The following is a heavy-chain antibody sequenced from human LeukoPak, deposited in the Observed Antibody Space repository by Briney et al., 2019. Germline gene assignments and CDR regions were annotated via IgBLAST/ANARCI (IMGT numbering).Heavy chain of an antibody. CDR1: GGSISSGDYY. CDR3: ARRFAGYCSGGSCLWRTLDI. Sequence: SETLSLTCTVSGGSISSGDYYWSWIRQPPGKGLEWIGYIYYSGSTYYNPSLKSRVTISVDTSKNQFSLKLSSVTAADTAVYYCARRFAGYCSGGSCLWRTLDIWGQGTMVTVSS. J-gene: IGHJ3*02. CDR2: IYYSGST. D-gene: IGHD2-15*01. V-gene: IGHV4-30-4*08.